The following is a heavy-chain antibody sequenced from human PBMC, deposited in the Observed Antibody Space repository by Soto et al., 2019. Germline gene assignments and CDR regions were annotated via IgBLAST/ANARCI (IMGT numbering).Heavy chain of an antibody. CDR3: ASPQHYYDSSGYPNWFDP. CDR2: IIPIFGTA. CDR1: GGTFSSYA. J-gene: IGHJ5*02. D-gene: IGHD3-22*01. Sequence: SVKVSCKASGGTFSSYAISWVRQAPGQGLEWMGGIIPIFGTANYAQKFQGRVTITADKTTSTAYMELSSLRSEDTAVYYCASPQHYYDSSGYPNWFDPWGQGTLVTVSS. V-gene: IGHV1-69*06.